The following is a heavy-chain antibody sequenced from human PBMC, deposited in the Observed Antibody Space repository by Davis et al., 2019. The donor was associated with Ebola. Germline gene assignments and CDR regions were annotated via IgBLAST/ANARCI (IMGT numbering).Heavy chain of an antibody. D-gene: IGHD2-21*02. V-gene: IGHV1-69*02. J-gene: IGHJ4*02. CDR1: GGTFNSNN. Sequence: AASVKVSCKASGGTFNSNNIAWVRQAPEQGLEWMGRIIPILGIANYAQKFQGRVTITADKSTRIAYMELNSLTSEDTAVYYCARGPSVATAHYFDYWGQGTLVTVSS. CDR3: ARGPSVATAHYFDY. CDR2: IIPILGIA.